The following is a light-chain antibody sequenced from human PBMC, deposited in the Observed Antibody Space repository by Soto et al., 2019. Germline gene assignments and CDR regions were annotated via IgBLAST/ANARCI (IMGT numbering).Light chain of an antibody. Sequence: DLQMTQSPSSLSASVGDRVTITCRASQDIRIDLGWFQQKPGKAPKRLIYAASSLQSGVPSRFSGSGPGTEFTLTISSLQPEDFATYYCQQHNNYPPTFGQGTKVEI. CDR3: QQHNNYPPT. J-gene: IGKJ1*01. CDR2: AAS. CDR1: QDIRID. V-gene: IGKV1-17*01.